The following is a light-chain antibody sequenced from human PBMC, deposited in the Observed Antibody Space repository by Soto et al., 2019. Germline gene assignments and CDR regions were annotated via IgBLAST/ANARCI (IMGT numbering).Light chain of an antibody. CDR2: AVS. V-gene: IGLV2-14*01. CDR1: SCDIGGYDY. J-gene: IGLJ2*01. CDR3: NSYTSITTLGV. Sequence: QSALTQPASVSGSPGQSITISCTGTSCDIGGYDYVSWYQQHPGKAPKLVIYAVSNRPSGVSNRFSGSKSGNTASLTISGLQAEDEDDYYCNSYTSITTLGVFGGGTKVTVL.